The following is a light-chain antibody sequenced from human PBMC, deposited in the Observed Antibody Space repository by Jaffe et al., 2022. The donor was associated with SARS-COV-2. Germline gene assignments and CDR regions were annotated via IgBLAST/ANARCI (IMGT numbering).Light chain of an antibody. V-gene: IGLV2-14*01. Sequence: QSALTQPASVSGSPGQSITISCTGTSSDVGGYNYVSWYQQYPGKAPKLMIYDVTNRPSGVSVRFSGSKSGNTASLTISGLQAEDEADYYCSSYTSSSTVVVFGGGTKMTVL. CDR1: SSDVGGYNY. J-gene: IGLJ2*01. CDR2: DVT. CDR3: SSYTSSSTVVV.